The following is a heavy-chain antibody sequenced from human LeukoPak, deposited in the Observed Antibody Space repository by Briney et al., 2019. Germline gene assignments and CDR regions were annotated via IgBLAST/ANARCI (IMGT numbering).Heavy chain of an antibody. V-gene: IGHV4-4*07. D-gene: IGHD1-26*01. J-gene: IGHJ4*02. CDR3: AREDSGSYFGTLGNFDY. CDR1: GGSISSYY. CDR2: IYTSGST. Sequence: SETLSLTCTVSGGSISSYYWSWIRQSAGKGLEWIGRIYTSGSTNYNPSLKSRVTMSVDTSKNQFSLKLSSVTAADTAVYYCAREDSGSYFGTLGNFDYWGQGTLVTVSS.